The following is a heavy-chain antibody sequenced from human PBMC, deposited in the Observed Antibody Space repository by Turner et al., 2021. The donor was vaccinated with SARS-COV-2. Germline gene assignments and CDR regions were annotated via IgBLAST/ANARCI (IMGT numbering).Heavy chain of an antibody. CDR2: IRSSSSYI. J-gene: IGHJ3*02. D-gene: IGHD3-22*01. V-gene: IGHV3-21*01. Sequence: EVQLVASGGGLVKPGGSLRLSCAASGFTFSRYSMNWVRQAPGKGLEWVSSIRSSSSYIYYADSVKGRFTISRDNAKNSLYLQMNSLRAEDTAVYYCARDVPTYYYDSSGYYTDVFDIWGQGTMVTVSS. CDR1: GFTFSRYS. CDR3: ARDVPTYYYDSSGYYTDVFDI.